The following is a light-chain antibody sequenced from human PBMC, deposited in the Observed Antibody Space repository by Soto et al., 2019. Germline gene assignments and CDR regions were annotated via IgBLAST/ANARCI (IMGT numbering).Light chain of an antibody. CDR3: QQYFTSPLP. Sequence: EFVLTQSPGTLSLSPGERATLSCRASRTVSLSYLAWYQQKPGQAPRLLIYGASSRATGIPDRFSGGGSGTDFTLTISRLEPEDFAMYYCQQYFTSPLPFGGGTKVAIK. V-gene: IGKV3-20*01. J-gene: IGKJ4*01. CDR1: RTVSLSY. CDR2: GAS.